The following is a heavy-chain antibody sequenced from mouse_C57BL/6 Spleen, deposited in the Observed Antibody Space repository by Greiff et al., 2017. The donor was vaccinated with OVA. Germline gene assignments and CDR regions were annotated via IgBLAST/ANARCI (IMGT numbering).Heavy chain of an antibody. Sequence: QVHVKQSGAELARPGASVKLSCKASGYTFTSYGISWVKQRPGPGLEWIGEIYPRSGNTYYNEKFKGKATLTADKSSSTAYMELRSLTSEDSAVYFCAREGTGTGDYWGQGTTLTVSS. J-gene: IGHJ2*01. D-gene: IGHD4-1*01. CDR3: AREGTGTGDY. CDR2: IYPRSGNT. CDR1: GYTFTSYG. V-gene: IGHV1-81*01.